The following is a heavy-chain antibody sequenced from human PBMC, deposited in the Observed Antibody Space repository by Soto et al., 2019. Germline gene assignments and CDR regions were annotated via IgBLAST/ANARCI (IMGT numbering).Heavy chain of an antibody. V-gene: IGHV1-2*02. J-gene: IGHJ4*02. Sequence: ASVKVSCKASGYTFTGYFIHWLRQAPGHGLEWMGWINPKTGVTKYVEKFQGRVTMTRDTSISTAYMELSRLRSDDTAVYYCARGGDIGILTGYPRGYYFDYWGQGTMVTVSS. CDR1: GYTFTGYF. CDR2: INPKTGVT. D-gene: IGHD3-9*01. CDR3: ARGGDIGILTGYPRGYYFDY.